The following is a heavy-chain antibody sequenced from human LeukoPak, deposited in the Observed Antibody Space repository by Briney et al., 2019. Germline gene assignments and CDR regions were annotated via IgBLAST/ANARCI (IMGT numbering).Heavy chain of an antibody. J-gene: IGHJ4*02. CDR3: ARGVSDSQLRGYYFDY. V-gene: IGHV3-20*04. CDR2: INWNGGST. CDR1: GFTFDDYG. Sequence: GGSLRLSCAASGFTFDDYGMSWVRQAPGKGLEWVSGINWNGGSTGYADSVKGRFTISRDNAKNSLYLQMNSLRAEDTALYYCARGVSDSQLRGYYFDYWGQRTLVTVSS. D-gene: IGHD3-22*01.